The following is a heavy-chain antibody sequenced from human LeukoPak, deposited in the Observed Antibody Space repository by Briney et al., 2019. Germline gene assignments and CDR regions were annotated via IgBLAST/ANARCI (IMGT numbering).Heavy chain of an antibody. J-gene: IGHJ6*03. CDR1: GGSLSSYY. CDR3: ARHVGITIFGVVAEYMDV. CDR2: ISTSGNT. Sequence: SETLSLTCTVSGGSLSSYYWTWIRQPPGKGLEWVGYISTSGNTKYNPSLKSRLTISGDTSKNQFSLKLSSVTAADTAVYYCARHVGITIFGVVAEYMDVWGKGTTVTVSS. D-gene: IGHD3-3*01. V-gene: IGHV4-4*09.